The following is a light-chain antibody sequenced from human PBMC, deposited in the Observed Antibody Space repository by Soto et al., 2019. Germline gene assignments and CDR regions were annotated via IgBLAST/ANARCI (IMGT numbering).Light chain of an antibody. CDR1: SSDVGTYNY. CDR3: SSYTTSNTQV. CDR2: DVS. Sequence: QSALTQPASVSGSPGQSITISCTGTSSDVGTYNYVSWYQHRPGKAPKLMIYDVSYRPSGVSNRFSGSKSANTASLTISGIQAEDEAAYYCSSYTTSNTQVFGGGTKLTVL. V-gene: IGLV2-14*01. J-gene: IGLJ3*02.